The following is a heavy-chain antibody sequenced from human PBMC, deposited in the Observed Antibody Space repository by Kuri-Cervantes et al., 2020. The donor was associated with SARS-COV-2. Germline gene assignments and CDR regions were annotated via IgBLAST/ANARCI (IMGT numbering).Heavy chain of an antibody. CDR1: GYSISSGYY. J-gene: IGHJ5*02. CDR2: IYHSGST. Sequence: GSLRLSCAVSGYSISSGYYWGWIRQPPGKGLEWIGSIYHSGSTYYNPSLKSRVTISVDTSKNQFSLKLSSVTAADTAVYYCAREGDSSWYADWFDPWGQGTLVTVSS. V-gene: IGHV4-38-2*02. D-gene: IGHD6-13*01. CDR3: AREGDSSWYADWFDP.